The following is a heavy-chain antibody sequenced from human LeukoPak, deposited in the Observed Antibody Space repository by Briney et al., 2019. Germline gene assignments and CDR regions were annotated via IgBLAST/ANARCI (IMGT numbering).Heavy chain of an antibody. D-gene: IGHD3-22*01. CDR1: GFTFSRYD. J-gene: IGHJ4*02. Sequence: GRSLRLSCAASGFTFSRYDMHWVRQAPGKGLEWVAVISYDGSNKYYADSVKGRFTISRDNSKNTLYLQMNSLRAEDTAVYYCARSRRDSSGSYYFDYWGQGTLVTVSS. V-gene: IGHV3-30*03. CDR2: ISYDGSNK. CDR3: ARSRRDSSGSYYFDY.